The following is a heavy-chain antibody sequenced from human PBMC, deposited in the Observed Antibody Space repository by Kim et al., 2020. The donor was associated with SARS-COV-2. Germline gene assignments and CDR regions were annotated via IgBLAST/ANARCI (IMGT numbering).Heavy chain of an antibody. CDR3: ARGSGSYYFY. Sequence: NTGYAQKVQGRVTMTRNTSISTAFMELSSLRSEDTAVYYCARGSGSYYFYWGQGTLVTVSS. V-gene: IGHV1-8*01. J-gene: IGHJ4*02. CDR2: NT. D-gene: IGHD1-26*01.